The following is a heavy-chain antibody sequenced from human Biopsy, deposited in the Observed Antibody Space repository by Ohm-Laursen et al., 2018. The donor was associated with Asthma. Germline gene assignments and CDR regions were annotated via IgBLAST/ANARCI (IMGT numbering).Heavy chain of an antibody. V-gene: IGHV3-66*02. CDR2: IYSGGTS. CDR1: GFAVSRDH. CDR3: AKELFPGGELRRGPDS. Sequence: SLRLSCTASGFAVSRDHMFWVRQAPGKGLEWVSVIYSGGTSHTADSVRGRFTISRDYSKNTLFLEMNSLRPEDTAVYYCAKELFPGGELRRGPDSWGQGTLVTVSS. D-gene: IGHD1-7*01. J-gene: IGHJ4*02.